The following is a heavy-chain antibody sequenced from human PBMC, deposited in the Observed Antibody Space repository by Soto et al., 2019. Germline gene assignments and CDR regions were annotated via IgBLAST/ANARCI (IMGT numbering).Heavy chain of an antibody. CDR3: ARQDTAMVTWFDP. CDR2: IYYSGST. D-gene: IGHD5-18*01. J-gene: IGHJ5*02. V-gene: IGHV4-30-4*01. CDR1: GGSISSGDYY. Sequence: PSETLSLTCTVSGGSISSGDYYWSWIRQPPGKGLEWIGYIYYSGSTYYNPSLKSRVTISVDTSKNQFSLKLSSVTAADTAVYYCARQDTAMVTWFDPRGQGTLVTVSS.